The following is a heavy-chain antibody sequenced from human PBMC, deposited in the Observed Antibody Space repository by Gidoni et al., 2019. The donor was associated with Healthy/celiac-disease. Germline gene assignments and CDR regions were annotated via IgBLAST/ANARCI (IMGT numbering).Heavy chain of an antibody. CDR2: IWYDGSNK. V-gene: IGHV3-33*01. D-gene: IGHD2-15*01. CDR1: GFTFSSYG. J-gene: IGHJ4*02. Sequence: QVQLVESGGGVVQPGRSLRLSCAASGFTFSSYGMHWVRQAPGKGLEWVAVIWYDGSNKYYADSVKGRFTISRDNSKNTLYLQMNSLRAEDTAVYYCARDPPVVAAQYYFDYWGQGTLVTVSS. CDR3: ARDPPVVAAQYYFDY.